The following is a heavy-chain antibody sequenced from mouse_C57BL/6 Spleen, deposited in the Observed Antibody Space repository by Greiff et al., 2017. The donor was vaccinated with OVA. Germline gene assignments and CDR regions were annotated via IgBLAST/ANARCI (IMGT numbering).Heavy chain of an antibody. J-gene: IGHJ4*01. CDR3: TDGRGYAMDY. V-gene: IGHV6-3*01. Sequence: EVQLQQSGGGLVQPGGSMKLSCVASGFTFSNYWMNWVRQSPEKGLEWVAQIRLKSDNYATHYAESVKGRFTISRDDSKSSVYLQMNNLRAEDTGIYYCTDGRGYAMDYWGQGTSVTVSS. CDR1: GFTFSNYW. CDR2: IRLKSDNYAT.